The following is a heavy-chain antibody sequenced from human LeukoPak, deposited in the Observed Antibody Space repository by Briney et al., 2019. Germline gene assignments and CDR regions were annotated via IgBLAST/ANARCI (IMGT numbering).Heavy chain of an antibody. D-gene: IGHD1-20*01. CDR3: ARDNNWNGTDY. V-gene: IGHV4-39*02. J-gene: IGHJ4*02. CDR1: GGSISSYY. Sequence: PSETLSLTCTVSGGSISSYYWGWIRQPPGKGLEWIGSIYYSGSTYYNPSLKSRVTISVGTSKNQFSLKLSSVTAADTAVYYCARDNNWNGTDYWGQGTLVTVSS. CDR2: IYYSGST.